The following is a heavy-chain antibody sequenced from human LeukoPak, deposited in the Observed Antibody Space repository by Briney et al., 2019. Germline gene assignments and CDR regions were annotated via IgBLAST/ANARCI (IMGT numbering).Heavy chain of an antibody. CDR2: IRYDGRNK. J-gene: IGHJ4*02. CDR1: GFTFSNYG. V-gene: IGHV3-30*02. D-gene: IGHD1-26*01. CDR3: ARESGSYSFFDY. Sequence: GGSLRLSCAASGFTFSNYGMHWVRQAPGKGLEWVGFIRYDGRNKYYADFVKGRFTISRDNSKNTLYLQMNSLRAEDTAVYYCARESGSYSFFDYWGQGTLVTVSS.